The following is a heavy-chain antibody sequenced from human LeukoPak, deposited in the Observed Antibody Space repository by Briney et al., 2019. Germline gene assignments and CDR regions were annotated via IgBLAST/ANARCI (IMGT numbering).Heavy chain of an antibody. Sequence: PGGSQRLSCAASGNYWIHWVRQVPGQGLVWVSHINSDGSWTSYADSVKGRFTISKDNAKNTVYLQMNSLRADDTAVYYCVRDFRSADYWGQGILVIVSS. J-gene: IGHJ4*02. V-gene: IGHV3-74*01. CDR1: GNYW. CDR2: INSDGSWT. CDR3: VRDFRSADY.